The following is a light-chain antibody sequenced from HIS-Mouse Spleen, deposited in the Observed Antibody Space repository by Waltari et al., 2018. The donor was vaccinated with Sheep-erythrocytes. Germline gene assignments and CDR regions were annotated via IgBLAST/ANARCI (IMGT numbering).Light chain of an antibody. J-gene: IGLJ1*01. Sequence: QSALTQPRSVSGSPGQSVTISCTGTSSDVGGYNYVSWYQQHPGKAPKLMIYDVSKRPSGVPDRFSGSNSGNPASLTISGLQAEDEADYYCCSHAGSYNHVFATGTKVTVL. CDR3: CSHAGSYNHV. CDR2: DVS. V-gene: IGLV2-11*01. CDR1: SSDVGGYNY.